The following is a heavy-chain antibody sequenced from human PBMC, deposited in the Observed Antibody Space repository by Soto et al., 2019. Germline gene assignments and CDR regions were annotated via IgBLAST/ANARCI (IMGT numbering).Heavy chain of an antibody. V-gene: IGHV4-4*07. Sequence: SETLSLTCTVSGGSISSYYWSWILQPAGKGLEWIGRIYTSGSTNYNPSLKSRVTMSVDTSKKQFSLKLSSVNAADTAVYYCARASDTAMTIDYWGQGTLVTVS. D-gene: IGHD5-18*01. J-gene: IGHJ4*02. CDR3: ARASDTAMTIDY. CDR1: GGSISSYY. CDR2: IYTSGST.